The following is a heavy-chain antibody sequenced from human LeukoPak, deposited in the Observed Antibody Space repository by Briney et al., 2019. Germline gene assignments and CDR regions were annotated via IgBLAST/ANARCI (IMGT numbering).Heavy chain of an antibody. CDR1: GGSISSYY. CDR3: ARESYYYDSSGYPAIDY. CDR2: IYTSGST. J-gene: IGHJ4*02. V-gene: IGHV4-4*07. D-gene: IGHD3-22*01. Sequence: SETLSLTCTVSGGSISSYYWSWIRQPAGKGLEWIGRIYTSGSTNYNPSLKSRVTISVDTSKNQFSLKLSSVTAADTAVYYCARESYYYDSSGYPAIDYWGQGTLVTVSS.